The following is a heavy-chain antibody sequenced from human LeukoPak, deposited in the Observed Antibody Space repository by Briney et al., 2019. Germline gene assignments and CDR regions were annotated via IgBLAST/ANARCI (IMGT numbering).Heavy chain of an antibody. J-gene: IGHJ3*02. CDR2: TYYSGST. V-gene: IGHV4-59*12. CDR3: ARAVGYCTSSACYDNAFDI. Sequence: SETLSLTWTVSGGSFGTDSWNWIRQPPGKELEWIGYTYYSGSTNYKPSLKSRGTLSVDTSKNQFSLKLYSVTAADTAVYYCARAVGYCTSSACYDNAFDIWGQGTMVTVS. CDR1: GGSFGTDS. D-gene: IGHD2-2*01.